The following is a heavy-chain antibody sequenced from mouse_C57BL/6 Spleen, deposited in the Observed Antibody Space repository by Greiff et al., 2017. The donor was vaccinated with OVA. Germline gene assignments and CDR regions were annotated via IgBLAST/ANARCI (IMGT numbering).Heavy chain of an antibody. CDR1: GYAFSSYW. J-gene: IGHJ2*01. D-gene: IGHD2-3*01. V-gene: IGHV1-80*01. Sequence: QVQLQQSGAELVKPGASVKISCKASGYAFSSYWMNWVKQRPGKGLEWIGQIYPGDGDTNYNGKFKGKATLTADKSSSTAYMQLSSLTSEDSAVYFCARGDDGYYVDYGGQGTTLTVSS. CDR3: ARGDDGYYVDY. CDR2: IYPGDGDT.